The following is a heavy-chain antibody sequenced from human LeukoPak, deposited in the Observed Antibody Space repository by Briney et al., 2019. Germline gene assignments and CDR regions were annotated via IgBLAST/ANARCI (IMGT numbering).Heavy chain of an antibody. CDR3: ASGVCSSTSCLIEY. D-gene: IGHD2-2*01. V-gene: IGHV3-30*04. CDR1: GFTFSTYY. CDR2: ISYDGINK. J-gene: IGHJ4*02. Sequence: GGSLRLSCAASGFTFSTYYMSWVRQAPGKGLEWVAVISYDGINKYYADSVKGRFTISRDNSKNTLYLQMNSLRAEDTAVYYCASGVCSSTSCLIEYWGQGTLVTVSS.